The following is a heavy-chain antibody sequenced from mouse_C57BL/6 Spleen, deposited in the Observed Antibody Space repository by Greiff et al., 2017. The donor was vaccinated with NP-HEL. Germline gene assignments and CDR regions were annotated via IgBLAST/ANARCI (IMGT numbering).Heavy chain of an antibody. J-gene: IGHJ2*01. Sequence: EVQLQQSGPELVKPGDSVKISCKASGYSFTGYFMNWVMQSHGKSLEWIGRINPYNGDTFYNQKFKGKATLTVDKSSSTAHMELRSLTSEDSAVYYCARKGPLRDPFDYWGQGTTLTVSS. CDR3: ARKGPLRDPFDY. V-gene: IGHV1-20*01. CDR2: INPYNGDT. D-gene: IGHD1-1*01. CDR1: GYSFTGYF.